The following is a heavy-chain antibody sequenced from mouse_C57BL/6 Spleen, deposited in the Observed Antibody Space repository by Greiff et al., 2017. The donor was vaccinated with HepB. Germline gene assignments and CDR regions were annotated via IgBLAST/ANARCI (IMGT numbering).Heavy chain of an antibody. CDR2: ISDGGSYT. Sequence: DVQLVESGGGLVKPGGSLKLSCAASGFTFSSYAMSWVRQTPEKRLEWVATISDGGSYTYYPDNVKGRFTISRDNAKNNLYLQMSHLKSEDTAMYYCARDWKGAMDYWGQGTSVTVSS. CDR3: ARDWKGAMDY. V-gene: IGHV5-4*01. CDR1: GFTFSSYA. J-gene: IGHJ4*01. D-gene: IGHD3-3*01.